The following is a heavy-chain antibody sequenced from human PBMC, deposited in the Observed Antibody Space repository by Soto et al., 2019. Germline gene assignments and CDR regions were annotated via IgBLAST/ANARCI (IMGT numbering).Heavy chain of an antibody. CDR3: AHVKKPIAAAGIGAEYFQH. D-gene: IGHD6-13*01. Sequence: SGPTLVNPTQTLTLTCTFSGFSLSTSGVGVGWIRQPPGKALEWLALIYWDDDKRYTPSLKSRLTITKATSKNQVVLTMTNMDPVDTATYYCAHVKKPIAAAGIGAEYFQHWGQGTLGTVSS. J-gene: IGHJ1*01. CDR1: GFSLSTSGVG. CDR2: IYWDDDK. V-gene: IGHV2-5*02.